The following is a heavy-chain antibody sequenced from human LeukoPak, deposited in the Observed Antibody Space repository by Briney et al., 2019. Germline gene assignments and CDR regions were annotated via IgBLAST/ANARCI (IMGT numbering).Heavy chain of an antibody. CDR1: GYTFTSYY. V-gene: IGHV1-46*01. CDR2: INPSGGST. Sequence: ASVKVSCKASGYTFTSYYMHGVRQAPGQGLEWMGIINPSGGSTSYAQKFQGRVTMTRDTSTSTVYMELSSLRSEDTAVYYCARDVREYYGSGSYYYYYGMDVWGKGTTVTVSS. D-gene: IGHD3-10*01. CDR3: ARDVREYYGSGSYYYYYGMDV. J-gene: IGHJ6*04.